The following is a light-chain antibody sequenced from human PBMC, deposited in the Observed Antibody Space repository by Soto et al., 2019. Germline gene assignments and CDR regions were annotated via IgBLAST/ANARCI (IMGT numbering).Light chain of an antibody. CDR3: QHYNTYSGT. CDR1: QDISIW. V-gene: IGKV1-5*03. CDR2: RAS. J-gene: IGKJ3*01. Sequence: DIKMTQSPSTLSASVGDRVTITCRASQDISIWLAWFQQKPGKALKLLIYRASSLESGVPSRFSGSGSGTEFILTISSLQPDDFATYYCQHYNTYSGTFGPGTKVDIK.